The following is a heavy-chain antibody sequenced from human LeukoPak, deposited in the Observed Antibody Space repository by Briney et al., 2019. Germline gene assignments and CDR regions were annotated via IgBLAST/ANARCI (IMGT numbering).Heavy chain of an antibody. CDR3: ARVNYDYYYYMDV. V-gene: IGHV4-30-4*08. J-gene: IGHJ6*03. Sequence: TSQTLSLTCTVSGGSISSGDYYWSWIRQPPGKGLEWIGYIYCSGSTYYNPSLKSRVTISVDTSKNQFSLKLSSVTAADTAVYYCARVNYDYYYYMDVWGKGTAVTVSS. CDR2: IYCSGST. D-gene: IGHD4-23*01. CDR1: GGSISSGDYY.